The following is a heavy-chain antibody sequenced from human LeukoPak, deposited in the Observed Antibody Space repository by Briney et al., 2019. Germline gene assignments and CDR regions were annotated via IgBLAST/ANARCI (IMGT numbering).Heavy chain of an antibody. CDR3: ARVNVVVVAATTDAFDI. CDR2: IYTSGST. V-gene: IGHV4-61*02. Sequence: SETLSLTCTVSGGSISSGSYYWSWIRQPAGKGLEWIGRIYTSGSTNYNPSLKSRVTISVDTSKNQFSLKLSSVTAADTAVYYCARVNVVVVAATTDAFDIWGQGTMVTVSS. J-gene: IGHJ3*02. D-gene: IGHD2-15*01. CDR1: GGSISSGSYY.